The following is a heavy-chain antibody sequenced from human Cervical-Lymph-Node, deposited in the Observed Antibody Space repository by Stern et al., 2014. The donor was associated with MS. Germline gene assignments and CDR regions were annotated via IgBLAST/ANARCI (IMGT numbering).Heavy chain of an antibody. J-gene: IGHJ6*02. CDR3: ARHPPRRKWDDPNYGMDV. CDR2: IYPDDSDI. V-gene: IGHV5-51*01. CDR1: GYTFTNNW. D-gene: IGHD1-1*01. Sequence: VQLVQSGAEVKKPGESLKISCKGSGYTFTNNWIAWVRQMPGKGLEWMGIIYPDDSDISYSPSLQGQVTISADKSISTAYLQWSSLKAADSAVYYWARHPPRRKWDDPNYGMDVWGQGTTVTVSS.